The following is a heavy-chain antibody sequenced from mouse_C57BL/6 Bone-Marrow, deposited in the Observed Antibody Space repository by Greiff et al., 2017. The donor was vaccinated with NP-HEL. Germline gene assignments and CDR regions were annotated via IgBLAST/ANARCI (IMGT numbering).Heavy chain of an antibody. CDR2: IYPGGGYT. CDR1: GYTFTNYW. CDR3: ARSGRDWYFDV. Sequence: QVQLKESGAELVRPGTSVKMSCKASGYTFTNYWIGWAKQRPGHGLEWIGDIYPGGGYTNYNEKFKGKATLTADKSSSTAYMQFSSLTSEDSAIYYCARSGRDWYFDVWGTGTTVTVSS. V-gene: IGHV1-63*01. D-gene: IGHD1-1*01. J-gene: IGHJ1*03.